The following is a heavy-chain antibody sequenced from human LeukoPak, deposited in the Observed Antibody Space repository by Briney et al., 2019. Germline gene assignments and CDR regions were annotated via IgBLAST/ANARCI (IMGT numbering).Heavy chain of an antibody. CDR3: ARDRHERWLQFHAAFDI. CDR2: IIPIFGTA. CDR1: GGTFSIYA. J-gene: IGHJ3*02. V-gene: IGHV1-69*05. Sequence: SVKVSCKASGGTFSIYAISWGRQAPGQGGEGMGGIIPIFGTAKYAQKFQGRVTITTDESTSTAYMELSSLRSEDTAVYYCARDRHERWLQFHAAFDIWGQGTMVTVSS. D-gene: IGHD5-24*01.